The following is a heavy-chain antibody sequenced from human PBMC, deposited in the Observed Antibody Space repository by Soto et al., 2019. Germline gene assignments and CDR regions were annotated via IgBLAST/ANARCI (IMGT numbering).Heavy chain of an antibody. V-gene: IGHV3-23*01. J-gene: IGHJ5*02. CDR2: ISGSGGST. CDR1: GFTFSGNV. D-gene: IGHD2-21*02. Sequence: GSLRLSCVASGFTFSGNVMSWVRQAPGKGLEWISIISGSGGSTYYADSVKGRFTISRDNSNNTLYLQMHSLTAADTAVYYCAKNGCGGDCYSSVAGNWFDPWGQGTLVTVSS. CDR3: AKNGCGGDCYSSVAGNWFDP.